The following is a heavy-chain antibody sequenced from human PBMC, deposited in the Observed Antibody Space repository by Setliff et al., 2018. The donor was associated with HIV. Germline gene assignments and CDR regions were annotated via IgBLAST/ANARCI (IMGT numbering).Heavy chain of an antibody. CDR1: GYSISSGYY. CDR3: ARGDGSYLDW. CDR2: ISHSGNT. Sequence: SETLSLTCAVSGYSISSGYYWGWIRQPPGKGLEWIGGISHSGNTYYNPSLQSRVTISLDMSKNQFSLKLNSVTAADTAVYYRARGDGSYLDWWGQGTLVTVSS. J-gene: IGHJ4*02. D-gene: IGHD1-26*01. V-gene: IGHV4-38-2*01.